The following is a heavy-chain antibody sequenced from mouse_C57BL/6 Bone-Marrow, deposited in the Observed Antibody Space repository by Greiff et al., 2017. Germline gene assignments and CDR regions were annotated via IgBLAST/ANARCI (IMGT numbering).Heavy chain of an antibody. V-gene: IGHV1-59*01. CDR1: GYTFNSYW. Sequence: QVQLQQPGAELVRPGTSVKLSCKASGYTFNSYWMHWVKQRPGQGLEWIGVIDPSDSYTNYNQKFKGKATLTVDTSSSTAYLQLSSLTSEDSAVYYCARRPYYSNRDWGQGTTLTVSS. CDR2: IDPSDSYT. D-gene: IGHD2-5*01. J-gene: IGHJ2*01. CDR3: ARRPYYSNRD.